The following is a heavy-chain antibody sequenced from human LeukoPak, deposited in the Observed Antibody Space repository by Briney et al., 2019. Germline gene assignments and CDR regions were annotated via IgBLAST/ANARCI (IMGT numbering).Heavy chain of an antibody. Sequence: GGSLRLSCAASGFTFSSYSMNWVRQAPGEGLEWVSSISSSSSYIYYADSVKGRFTISRDNAKNSLYLQMNSLRAEDTAVYYCARDREDRYSYGYPYYYGMDVWGQGTTVTVSS. CDR3: ARDREDRYSYGYPYYYGMDV. V-gene: IGHV3-21*01. CDR1: GFTFSSYS. J-gene: IGHJ6*02. D-gene: IGHD5-18*01. CDR2: ISSSSSYI.